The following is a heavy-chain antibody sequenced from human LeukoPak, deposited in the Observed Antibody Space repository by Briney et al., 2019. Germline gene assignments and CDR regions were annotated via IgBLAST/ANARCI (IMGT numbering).Heavy chain of an antibody. CDR1: GFTFSSYW. CDR2: IKQDGSEK. J-gene: IGHJ5*02. D-gene: IGHD2-2*01. V-gene: IGHV3-7*01. CDR3: ARGGIVVVPAAIS. Sequence: GGSLRLSCAASGFTFSSYWMSWVRQAPGKALEWVANIKQDGSEKYYVDSVKGRFTISRDNAKNSLYLQMNSLRAEDTAVYYCARGGIVVVPAAISWGQGTLVTVSS.